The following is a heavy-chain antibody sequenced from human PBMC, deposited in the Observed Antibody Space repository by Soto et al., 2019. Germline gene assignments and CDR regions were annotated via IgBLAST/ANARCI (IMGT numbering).Heavy chain of an antibody. J-gene: IGHJ4*02. CDR1: GYTFTSYG. CDR3: ASDLAVALIDY. CDR2: ISAYNGNT. Sequence: GASVKVSCKASGYTFTSYGISWVRQAPGQGLEWMGWISAYNGNTKYAQKLQGRVTMTTDTSTSTAYMELRSLRSEDTAVYYCASDLAVALIDYWGQGTLVTVAS. V-gene: IGHV1-18*01. D-gene: IGHD6-19*01.